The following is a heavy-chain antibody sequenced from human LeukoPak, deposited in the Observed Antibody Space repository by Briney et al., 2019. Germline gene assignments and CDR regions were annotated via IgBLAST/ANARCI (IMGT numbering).Heavy chain of an antibody. J-gene: IGHJ4*02. D-gene: IGHD6-13*01. CDR3: ASAEPRGIIWYPY. CDR1: GAPISSNNW. V-gene: IGHV4-4*02. CDR2: IYHSGST. Sequence: PSETLSLTCAVSGAPISSNNWWWRWVRQPPGKGLEWIGEIYHSGSTNYNPSLKSRVTMSVVKSKNQFSLRLSSVTAADTAVYYCASAEPRGIIWYPYWGQGTLVTVSS.